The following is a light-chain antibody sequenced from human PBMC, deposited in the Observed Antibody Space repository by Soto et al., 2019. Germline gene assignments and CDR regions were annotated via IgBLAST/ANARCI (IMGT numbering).Light chain of an antibody. V-gene: IGKV1-27*01. CDR2: AAS. CDR3: QNYNSAPWT. Sequence: DIQMTQSPSSLSASVGDRVTITCRASQGITDYLAWYQQKPGQVPNLLIYAASTLRSGVPSRFSGSGSGTDFTLTITGLQPEDVATYYCQNYNSAPWTFGQGTKVEIK. CDR1: QGITDY. J-gene: IGKJ1*01.